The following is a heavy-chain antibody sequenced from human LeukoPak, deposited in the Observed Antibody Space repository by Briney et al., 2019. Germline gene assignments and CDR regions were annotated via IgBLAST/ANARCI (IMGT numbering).Heavy chain of an antibody. J-gene: IGHJ4*02. CDR1: GGSISSSSYY. V-gene: IGHV4-39*01. CDR2: IYYSGST. D-gene: IGHD3-10*01. Sequence: PSETLSLTCTVSGGSISSSSYYWGWIRQPPGKGLEWIGSIYYSGSTYYNPSLKSRVTISVGTSKNQFSLKLSSVTAADTAVYYYASRGIWSGELLDYWGQGTLVTVSS. CDR3: ASRGIWSGELLDY.